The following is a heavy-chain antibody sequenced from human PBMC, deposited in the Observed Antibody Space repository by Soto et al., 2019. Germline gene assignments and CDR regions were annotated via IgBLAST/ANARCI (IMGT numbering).Heavy chain of an antibody. J-gene: IGHJ6*02. D-gene: IGHD3-22*01. CDR2: ISAYNGNT. V-gene: IGHV1-18*01. CDR3: ARDPITMIGRYYYGMDV. CDR1: GYAFTSYG. Sequence: ASVKVSCKASGYAFTSYGISWVRQAPGQGLEWMGWISAYNGNTNYAQKLQGRVNMTTDTSTSTAYMELRSLRSDDTAVYYCARDPITMIGRYYYGMDVWGQGTTVTVSS.